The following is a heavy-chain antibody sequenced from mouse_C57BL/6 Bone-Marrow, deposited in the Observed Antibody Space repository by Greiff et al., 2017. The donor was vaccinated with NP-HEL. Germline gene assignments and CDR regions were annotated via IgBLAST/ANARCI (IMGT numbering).Heavy chain of an antibody. CDR1: GYAFTNYL. CDR2: INPGSGGT. J-gene: IGHJ4*01. V-gene: IGHV1-54*01. Sequence: QVQLKESGAELVRPGTSVKVSCKASGYAFTNYLLEWVKQRPGQGLEWIGVINPGSGGTNYTEKFKGKAPLTADKSSSTAYMQLSSLTSEDSAVYFCARDYYGSKRYYYAMDDWGQGTSVTASS. D-gene: IGHD1-1*01. CDR3: ARDYYGSKRYYYAMDD.